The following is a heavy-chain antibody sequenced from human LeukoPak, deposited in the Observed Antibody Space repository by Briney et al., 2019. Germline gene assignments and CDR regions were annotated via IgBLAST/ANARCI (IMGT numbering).Heavy chain of an antibody. D-gene: IGHD6-6*01. CDR2: IYTSGST. J-gene: IGHJ5*02. CDR1: GGSISSYY. V-gene: IGHV4-4*07. CDR3: ARDGWGSSSFLDWFDP. Sequence: PSETLSLTCTVSGGSISSYYWSWIRQPAGKGLEWIGRIYTSGSTNYNPSLKSRVTMSVDTSKNQFSLKLSSVTAADTAVYYCARDGWGSSSFLDWFDPWGQGTLVTVSS.